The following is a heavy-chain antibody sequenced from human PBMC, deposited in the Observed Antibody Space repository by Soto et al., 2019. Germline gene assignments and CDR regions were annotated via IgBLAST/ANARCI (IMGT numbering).Heavy chain of an antibody. D-gene: IGHD2-15*01. J-gene: IGHJ6*02. Sequence: EVQLKESGGGLVQPGGSLRLSCAASGFTFSTYSMNWVRQAPGKGLEWLSYISFSSTTIYYADSVKGRFTISRDNAENSLYLQMNSLRAEDTAVYYCARVGFCSRGSWSDLYYYYAMDVWGQGTTVTVSS. CDR2: ISFSSTTI. CDR3: ARVGFCSRGSWSDLYYYYAMDV. V-gene: IGHV3-48*01. CDR1: GFTFSTYS.